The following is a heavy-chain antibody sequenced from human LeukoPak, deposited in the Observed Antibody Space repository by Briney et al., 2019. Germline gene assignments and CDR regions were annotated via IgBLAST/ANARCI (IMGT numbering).Heavy chain of an antibody. Sequence: SETLSPTCAVYGGSFSGYYWSWIRQPSGKGLEWIGEINHSGSTNYNPSLKTRVTISVYTSKNQFSPKLSSVTAADTAVYYCARNSGYVGYCGQGTLVTVSS. D-gene: IGHD5-12*01. CDR1: GGSFSGYY. CDR2: INHSGST. V-gene: IGHV4-34*01. CDR3: ARNSGYVGY. J-gene: IGHJ4*02.